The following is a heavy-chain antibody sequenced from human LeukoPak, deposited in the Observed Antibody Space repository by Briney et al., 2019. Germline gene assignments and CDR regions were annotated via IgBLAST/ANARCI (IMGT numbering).Heavy chain of an antibody. CDR2: ISAYNGNT. CDR1: GYTFTSYG. D-gene: IGHD1-26*01. CDR3: ATARRSINSLIVGVFY. J-gene: IGHJ4*02. V-gene: IGHV1-18*01. Sequence: ASVKVSCKASGYTFTSYGISWVRQAPGQGLEWMGWISAYNGNTNYAQKLQGRVTMTTDTSTSTAYVELRSLRSEDTAVYYCATARRSINSLIVGVFYWGQGTLVTVSS.